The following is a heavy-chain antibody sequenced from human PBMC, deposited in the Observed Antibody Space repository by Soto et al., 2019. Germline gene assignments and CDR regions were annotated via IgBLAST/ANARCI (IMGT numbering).Heavy chain of an antibody. D-gene: IGHD4-17*01. CDR2: VISLFGTA. V-gene: IGHV1-69*01. CDR3: AREVGYGDFSAALLD. Sequence: VQLMQSGAEVKKPGSSVKVSCKASGGTFSSHSINWVRQAPGQGLEWMGGVISLFGTANYAHNFKGRVTITADQSTRTAYMELTSLRSDDTAVYYCAREVGYGDFSAALLDWGQGTLVTVSS. CDR1: GGTFSSHS. J-gene: IGHJ4*02.